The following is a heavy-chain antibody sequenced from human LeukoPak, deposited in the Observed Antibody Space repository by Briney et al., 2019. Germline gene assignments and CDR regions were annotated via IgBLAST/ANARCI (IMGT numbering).Heavy chain of an antibody. CDR3: AREGYYDSSGYSEYDAFDI. CDR2: IYYSGST. CDR1: GGSISSGGYY. J-gene: IGHJ3*02. V-gene: IGHV4-31*03. Sequence: SETLSLTCTVSGGSISSGGYYWSWIRQHPGKGLEWIGYIYYSGSTYYDPSLKSRVTISVDTSKNQFSLKLSSVTAADTAVYYCAREGYYDSSGYSEYDAFDIWGQGTMVTVSS. D-gene: IGHD3-22*01.